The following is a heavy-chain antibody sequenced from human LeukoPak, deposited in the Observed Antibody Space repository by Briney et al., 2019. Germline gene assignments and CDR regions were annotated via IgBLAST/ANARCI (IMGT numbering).Heavy chain of an antibody. CDR3: AGLGYCSGGSCYYYYYMDV. J-gene: IGHJ6*03. CDR1: GGSFSGYY. D-gene: IGHD2-15*01. V-gene: IGHV4-34*01. CDR2: INHSGST. Sequence: SETLSLTCAVYGGSFSGYYWSWIRQPPGKGLEWIGEINHSGSTNYNPSLKSRVTISVDTSKNQFSLKLSSVTAADTAVYYCAGLGYCSGGSCYYYYYMDVWGKGTTATVSS.